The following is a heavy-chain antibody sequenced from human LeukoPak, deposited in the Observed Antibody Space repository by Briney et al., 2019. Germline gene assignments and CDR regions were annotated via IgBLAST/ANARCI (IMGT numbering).Heavy chain of an antibody. J-gene: IGHJ4*02. V-gene: IGHV4-4*02. CDR1: GGSISSSNW. D-gene: IGHD3-16*02. Sequence: SGTLSLTCAVSGGSISSSNWRSWVRQPPGKGLEWIGEIYHSGSTNYNPSLKSRVTISVDKSKNQFSLKLSSVTAADTAVYYCARAQIDNYDYVWGSYRPNHFDYWGQGTLVTVSS. CDR2: IYHSGST. CDR3: ARAQIDNYDYVWGSYRPNHFDY.